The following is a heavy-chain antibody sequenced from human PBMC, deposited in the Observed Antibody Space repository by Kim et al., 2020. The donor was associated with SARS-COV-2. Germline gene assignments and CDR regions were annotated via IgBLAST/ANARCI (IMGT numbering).Heavy chain of an antibody. CDR1: GGSFSGYY. CDR2: INHSGST. V-gene: IGHV4-34*01. CDR3: ARGVRYCSSTSCYTVWFDP. J-gene: IGHJ5*02. D-gene: IGHD2-2*02. Sequence: SETLSLTCAVYGGSFSGYYWSWIRQPPGKGLEWIGEINHSGSTNYNPSLKSRVTISVDTSKNQFSLKLSSVTAADTAVYYCARGVRYCSSTSCYTVWFDPWGQGTLVTVSS.